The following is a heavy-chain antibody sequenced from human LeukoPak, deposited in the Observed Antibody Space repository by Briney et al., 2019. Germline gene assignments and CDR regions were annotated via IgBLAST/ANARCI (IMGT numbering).Heavy chain of an antibody. Sequence: ASVKVSCKASGYTFTGYYMHWVRQAPGQELEWMGWINPNSGGSNYAQKFQGMVTMTRDTSISTAYMEMSRLRSDDTAVYYCARDLDYDSSGYYPDYWGQGTLVTVSS. V-gene: IGHV1-2*02. D-gene: IGHD3-22*01. J-gene: IGHJ4*02. CDR2: INPNSGGS. CDR1: GYTFTGYY. CDR3: ARDLDYDSSGYYPDY.